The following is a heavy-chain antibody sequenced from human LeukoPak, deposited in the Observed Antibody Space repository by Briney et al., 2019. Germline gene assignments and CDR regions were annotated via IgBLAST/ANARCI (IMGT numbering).Heavy chain of an antibody. D-gene: IGHD3-10*01. CDR3: ARHDYGSGSYLDH. J-gene: IGHJ4*02. Sequence: SETLSLTCTVSGGSICDYYWSWILQPPGKGLECIGYISNSGSTNYNASLKSRVTVSVDTSMNQLSLRLTSVTAADTAVYYCARHDYGSGSYLDHWGQGTLVTVSS. CDR2: ISNSGST. CDR1: GGSICDYY. V-gene: IGHV4-59*08.